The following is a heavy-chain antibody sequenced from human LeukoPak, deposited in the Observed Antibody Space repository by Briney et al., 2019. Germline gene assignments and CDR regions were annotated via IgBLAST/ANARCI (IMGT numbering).Heavy chain of an antibody. J-gene: IGHJ3*02. D-gene: IGHD6-13*01. CDR2: ISAYNGNT. CDR3: ARDRGGSSSWPDAFDI. CDR1: GYTFTSHG. V-gene: IGHV1-18*01. Sequence: GASVKVSCKASGYTFTSHGISWVRQAPGQGLEWMGWISAYNGNTNYAQKLQGRVTMTTDTSTSTAYMELRSLRSDDTAVYYCARDRGGSSSWPDAFDIWGQGTMVTVSS.